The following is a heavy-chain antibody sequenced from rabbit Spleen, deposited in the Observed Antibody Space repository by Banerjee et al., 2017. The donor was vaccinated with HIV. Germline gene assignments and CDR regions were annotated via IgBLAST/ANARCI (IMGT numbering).Heavy chain of an antibody. J-gene: IGHJ6*01. V-gene: IGHV1S40*01. CDR3: ARDTSTSFSSYGMDL. CDR2: IYTGGSGST. CDR1: GFSFSSSYY. Sequence: QSLEESGGGLVQPEGSLTLTCTASGFSFSSSYYMCWVRQAPGKGLEWIACIYTGGSGSTAYASWAKGRFTVSKTSSTTVTLQMTRLTAADTATYFCARDTSTSFSSYGMDLWGPGTLVTV. D-gene: IGHD1-1*01.